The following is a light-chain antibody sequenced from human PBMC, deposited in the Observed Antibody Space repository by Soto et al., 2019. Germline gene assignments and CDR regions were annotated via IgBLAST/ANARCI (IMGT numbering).Light chain of an antibody. CDR1: QSVSSN. J-gene: IGKJ1*01. V-gene: IGKV3-15*01. Sequence: EIVMTQSPATLSVSPGGRAALSCRASQSVSSNLAWYQLKPGQAPRLLIYDTSTRATGIPARFSGSGSGTEFTLTVSSLQSEDFAVYSCQQYNNWPQTFGQGTKVE. CDR3: QQYNNWPQT. CDR2: DTS.